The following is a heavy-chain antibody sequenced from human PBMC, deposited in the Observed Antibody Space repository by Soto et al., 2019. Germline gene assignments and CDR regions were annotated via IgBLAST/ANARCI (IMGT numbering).Heavy chain of an antibody. D-gene: IGHD2-15*01. CDR1: GFTFSSYS. Sequence: EVQLVESGGGLVQPGGSLRLSCAASGFTFSSYSMNWARQAPGKGLEWISYISSSSRTIYYPDSVKGRFTISRDNAKNSLCLQMSSLRAEDTAVYYCARDKGRSPLDYWGQGTLVTVSS. V-gene: IGHV3-48*01. J-gene: IGHJ4*02. CDR2: ISSSSRTI. CDR3: ARDKGRSPLDY.